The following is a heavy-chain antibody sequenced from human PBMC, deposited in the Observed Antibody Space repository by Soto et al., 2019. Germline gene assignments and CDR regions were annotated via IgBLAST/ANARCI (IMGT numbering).Heavy chain of an antibody. D-gene: IGHD1-1*01. CDR3: ARWVEVSLDYFDS. CDR2: VFHNGRT. V-gene: IGHV4-30-4*01. Sequence: SETLSLTCTVPGAYMINSYYYWSWVRQTPGKGLEWIGHVFHNGRTYYNPSLKGRVGILVDTSRNHFSLNLNSMTVADAAVYYCARWVEVSLDYFDSWGQG. CDR1: GAYMINSYYY. J-gene: IGHJ4*02.